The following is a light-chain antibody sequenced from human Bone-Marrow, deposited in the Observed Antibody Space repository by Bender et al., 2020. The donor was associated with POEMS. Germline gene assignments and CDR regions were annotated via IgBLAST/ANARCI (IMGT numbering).Light chain of an antibody. CDR1: YSDVGGYNY. CDR2: EVR. Sequence: QSALIQPASVSGSPGQSITMSCTGTYSDVGGYNYISWYQQHPGKAPKLIISEVRSRPSGISNRFSGSKSGYTASLAISGLQAEDEAYYYCSSYSVSTPLVFGGGTKLTVL. CDR3: SSYSVSTPLV. J-gene: IGLJ2*01. V-gene: IGLV2-14*01.